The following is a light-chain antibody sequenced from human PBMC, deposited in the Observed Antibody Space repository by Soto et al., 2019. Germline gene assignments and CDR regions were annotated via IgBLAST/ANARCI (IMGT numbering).Light chain of an antibody. CDR3: QQYYSTPQT. CDR2: WAS. V-gene: IGKV4-1*01. CDR1: QSVLYSSTNKNY. Sequence: DIVMTQSPDSLAVSLGERATINCKSSQSVLYSSTNKNYLACYQQKPGQPPKLLIYWASTRESGVPDRFSGSGSGTDFTLTISSLQAEDVAVYYCQQYYSTPQTFGQGTKLEIK. J-gene: IGKJ2*01.